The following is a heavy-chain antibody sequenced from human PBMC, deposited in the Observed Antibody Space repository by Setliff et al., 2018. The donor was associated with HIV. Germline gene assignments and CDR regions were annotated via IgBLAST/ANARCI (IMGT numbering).Heavy chain of an antibody. D-gene: IGHD4-17*01. CDR1: GFTFSSYA. CDR3: ARDYYGDSRVKAFDI. Sequence: GGSLRLSCAASGFTFSSYAMHWVRQAPGKGLEWVAVISYDGSNKYYADSVKGRFTISRDNSKNTLYLQMNSLRAEDSALYYCARDYYGDSRVKAFDIWGQGTKVTVSS. V-gene: IGHV3-30*07. CDR2: ISYDGSNK. J-gene: IGHJ3*02.